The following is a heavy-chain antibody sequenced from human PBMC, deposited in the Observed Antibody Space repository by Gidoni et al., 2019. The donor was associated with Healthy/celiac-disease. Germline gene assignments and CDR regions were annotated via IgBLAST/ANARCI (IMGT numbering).Heavy chain of an antibody. J-gene: IGHJ3*02. Sequence: QVQLVESGGGVVQPGRSLRLSCAASGFTFSSHALHWVRQAPGKGLEWVAVISYDGSNKYYADSVKGRFTISRDNSKNTLYLQMNSLRAEDTAVYYCARGRLRFLEWLPDDAFDIWGQGTMVTVSS. CDR2: ISYDGSNK. D-gene: IGHD3-3*01. V-gene: IGHV3-30*03. CDR1: GFTFSSHA. CDR3: ARGRLRFLEWLPDDAFDI.